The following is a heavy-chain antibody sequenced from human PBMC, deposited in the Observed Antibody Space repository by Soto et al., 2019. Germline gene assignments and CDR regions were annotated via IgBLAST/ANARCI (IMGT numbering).Heavy chain of an antibody. Sequence: RASVKVSCKASGYTFTSYAMHWVRQAPGQRLEWMGWINAGNGNTKYSQKFQGRVTITRDTSASTAYMELSSLRSEDTAVYYCARVGIAVAGTLDPWGQGTLVTVSS. J-gene: IGHJ5*02. CDR1: GYTFTSYA. CDR2: INAGNGNT. V-gene: IGHV1-3*01. CDR3: ARVGIAVAGTLDP. D-gene: IGHD6-19*01.